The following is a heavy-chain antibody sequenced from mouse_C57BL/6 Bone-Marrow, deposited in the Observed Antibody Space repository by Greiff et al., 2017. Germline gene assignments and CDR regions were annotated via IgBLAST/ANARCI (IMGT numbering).Heavy chain of an antibody. CDR2: IYPGGGYT. CDR1: GYTFTNYW. CDR3: ARRYGSSYRYFDV. Sequence: VQLQESGAELVRPGTSVKMSCKASGYTFTNYWIGWAKQRPGHGLEWIGDIYPGGGYTNYNEKFKGKATLTADKSSSTAYMQFSSLTSEDSAIYYCARRYGSSYRYFDVWGTGTTVTVSS. D-gene: IGHD1-1*01. V-gene: IGHV1-63*01. J-gene: IGHJ1*03.